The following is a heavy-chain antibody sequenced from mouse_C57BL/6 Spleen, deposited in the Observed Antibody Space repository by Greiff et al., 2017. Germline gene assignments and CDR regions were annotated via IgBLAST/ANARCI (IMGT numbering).Heavy chain of an antibody. Sequence: QVQLQQPGAELVRPGSSVKLSCKASGYTFTSYWMDWVKQRPGQGLEWIGNIYPSDSETHYNQKFKDKATLTVDKSSSTAYMQLSSLTSEDYAVYYGATDSSEFAYWGQGTLVTVSA. CDR2: IYPSDSET. CDR3: ATDSSEFAY. D-gene: IGHD3-2*02. V-gene: IGHV1-61*01. CDR1: GYTFTSYW. J-gene: IGHJ3*01.